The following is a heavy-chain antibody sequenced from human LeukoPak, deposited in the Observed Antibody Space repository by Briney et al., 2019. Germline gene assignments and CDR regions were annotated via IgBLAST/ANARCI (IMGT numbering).Heavy chain of an antibody. CDR1: GFTFSNAW. D-gene: IGHD5-12*01. CDR2: IKSKTDGGTT. J-gene: IGHJ4*02. Sequence: PGGSLRLSCAASGFTFSNAWMSWVRQAPGKGLEWVGRIKSKTDGGTTDYAAPVKGRFTISRDDSKNTLYLQMNSLRAEDTAVYYCAKDQPDNIVATMGYWGQGTLVTVSS. CDR3: AKDQPDNIVATMGY. V-gene: IGHV3-15*01.